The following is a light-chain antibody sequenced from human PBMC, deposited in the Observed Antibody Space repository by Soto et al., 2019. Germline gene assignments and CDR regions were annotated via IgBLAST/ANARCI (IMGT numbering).Light chain of an antibody. J-gene: IGLJ1*01. CDR2: GDS. Sequence: QSALTQPPSVSGAPGQRVTISCTGSGSNIGAGYDVHWYQHRPGTAPKLLVFGDSHRPSGVPDRFSGSKSGTSASLAITGLQAEDEGDYYCQPWGTGIHVFGTGTKVTVL. V-gene: IGLV1-40*01. CDR1: GSNIGAGYD. CDR3: QPWGTGIHV.